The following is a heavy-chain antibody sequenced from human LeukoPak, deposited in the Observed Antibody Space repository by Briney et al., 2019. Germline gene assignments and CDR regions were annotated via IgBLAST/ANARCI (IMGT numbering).Heavy chain of an antibody. Sequence: SETLSLTCTVSGGSISSSSYCWGWIRQPPGKGLEWIGSIYYSGSTYYNPSLKSRVTISVDTSKNQFSLKLSSVTAADTAVYYCARQQSRTLDFDYWGQGTLVTVSS. CDR2: IYYSGST. CDR1: GGSISSSSYC. V-gene: IGHV4-39*01. CDR3: ARQQSRTLDFDY. J-gene: IGHJ4*02. D-gene: IGHD1-14*01.